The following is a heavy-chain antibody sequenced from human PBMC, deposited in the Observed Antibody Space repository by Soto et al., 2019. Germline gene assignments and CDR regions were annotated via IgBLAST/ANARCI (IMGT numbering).Heavy chain of an antibody. CDR3: ARDTHAHYYYYGMDV. J-gene: IGHJ6*02. V-gene: IGHV1-18*01. CDR2: ISAYNGNT. CDR1: GYTFTSYG. Sequence: ASVKVSCKASGYTFTSYGISWVRQAPGQGLEWMGWISAYNGNTNYAQKLQGRVTMTTDTSTSTAYMELRSLRSDDTAVYYCARDTHAHYYYYGMDVWCQGITVTVSS.